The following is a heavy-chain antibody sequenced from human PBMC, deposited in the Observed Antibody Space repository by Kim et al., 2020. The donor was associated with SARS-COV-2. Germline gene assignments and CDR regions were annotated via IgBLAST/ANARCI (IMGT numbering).Heavy chain of an antibody. Sequence: AARVKGRSTISREDSKNTLYLKMNSLKTEDTAVYYCTSQTGDGSVDYWGQGTLVTVSS. D-gene: IGHD3-10*01. J-gene: IGHJ4*02. CDR3: TSQTGDGSVDY. V-gene: IGHV3-15*01.